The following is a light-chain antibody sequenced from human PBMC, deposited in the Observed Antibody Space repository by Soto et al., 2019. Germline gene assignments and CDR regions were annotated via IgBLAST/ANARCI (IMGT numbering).Light chain of an antibody. Sequence: EIVMTQSPATLSVSPGERATLSCGASQSVTSNYLAWYQQKPGQAPRLLIYGASTRATSFPARFSGSGSGTDFTLTISSLQSEDFAVYYCQQYNNWPWTFGQGTKVDI. CDR1: QSVTSN. CDR2: GAS. J-gene: IGKJ1*01. CDR3: QQYNNWPWT. V-gene: IGKV3-15*01.